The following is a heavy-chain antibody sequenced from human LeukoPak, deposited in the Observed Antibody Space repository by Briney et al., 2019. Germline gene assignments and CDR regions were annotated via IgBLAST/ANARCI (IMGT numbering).Heavy chain of an antibody. D-gene: IGHD3-10*01. V-gene: IGHV4-59*01. CDR3: ARRPKRITMVRGVIFWFDP. CDR1: GGSISSYY. J-gene: IGHJ5*02. Sequence: SETLSLTCTVSGGSISSYYWSWIRQPPGKGLEWIGYIYYSGSTNYNPSLKSRVTISVDTSKNQFSLKLSSVTAADTAVYYCARRPKRITMVRGVIFWFDPWGQGTLVTVSS. CDR2: IYYSGST.